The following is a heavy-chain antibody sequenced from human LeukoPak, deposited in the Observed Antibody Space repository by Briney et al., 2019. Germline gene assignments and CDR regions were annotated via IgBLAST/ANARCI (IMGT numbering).Heavy chain of an antibody. CDR2: IKSKTDGGTT. D-gene: IGHD3-10*01. V-gene: IGHV3-15*01. CDR1: GFTFSNAW. Sequence: PGGSLRLSCAASGFTFSNAWMSWVRQAPGKGLEWVGRIKSKTDGGTTDYAAPVKGRFTISRDDSKNTLYLQMNSLKTEDTAVYYCTTGLVWFGESPRFGYAPEFDYWGQGTLVTVSS. CDR3: TTGLVWFGESPRFGYAPEFDY. J-gene: IGHJ4*02.